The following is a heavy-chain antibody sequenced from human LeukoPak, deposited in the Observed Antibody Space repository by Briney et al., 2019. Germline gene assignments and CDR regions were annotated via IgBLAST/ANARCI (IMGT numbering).Heavy chain of an antibody. CDR2: ISGSGGST. Sequence: GGSLRLSCAASGFTFSSYAMSWVRQAPGEGLEWVSAISGSGGSTYYADSVKGRFTISRDNSKNTLYLQMNSLRAEDTAVYYCARNPLDTYYYMDVWGKGTTVTVPS. D-gene: IGHD5-18*01. V-gene: IGHV3-23*01. J-gene: IGHJ6*03. CDR3: ARNPLDTYYYMDV. CDR1: GFTFSSYA.